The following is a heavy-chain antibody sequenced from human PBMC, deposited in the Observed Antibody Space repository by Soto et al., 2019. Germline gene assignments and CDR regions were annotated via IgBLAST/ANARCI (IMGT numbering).Heavy chain of an antibody. CDR1: GFSFRSYS. D-gene: IGHD2-8*01. CDR2: ISSSSSYI. CDR3: ARYCTNGVCPASDAFDI. J-gene: IGHJ3*02. Sequence: GGSLRLSCAGSGFSFRSYSMNWVRQVPGKGLEWVSSISSSSSYINYADSMKGRFTISRDNAKNSLYLQMNSLRAEDTAVYYCARYCTNGVCPASDAFDIWGQGTMVTVSS. V-gene: IGHV3-21*01.